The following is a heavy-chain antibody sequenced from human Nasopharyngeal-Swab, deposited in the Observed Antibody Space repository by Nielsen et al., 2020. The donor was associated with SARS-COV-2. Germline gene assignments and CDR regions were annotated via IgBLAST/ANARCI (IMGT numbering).Heavy chain of an antibody. CDR2: IYYSGST. CDR3: ARNWRSGSMDV. V-gene: IGHV4-31*02. J-gene: IGHJ6*03. Sequence: PGKGLEWIGYIYYSGSTYYNPSLKSRVTISVDTSKNQFPLKLSSVTAADTAVYYCARNWRSGSMDVWGKGTTVTVSS. D-gene: IGHD3-10*01.